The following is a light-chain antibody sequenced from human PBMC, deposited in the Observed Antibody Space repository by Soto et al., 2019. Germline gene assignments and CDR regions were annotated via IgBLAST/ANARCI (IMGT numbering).Light chain of an antibody. Sequence: QSVLTQPPSVSGAPGQRVTISCTGNSSNLGAGYDVHWYQQLPGAAPKLVIFGNRNRPSGVPERFSGSKSGTSASLAITGLQAEDEADYYCCSFASNSPLVFGGGTKLTVL. CDR3: CSFASNSPLV. CDR1: SSNLGAGYD. J-gene: IGLJ3*02. CDR2: GNR. V-gene: IGLV1-40*01.